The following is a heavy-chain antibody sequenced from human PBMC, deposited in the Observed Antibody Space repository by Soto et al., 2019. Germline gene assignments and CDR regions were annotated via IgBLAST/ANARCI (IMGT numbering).Heavy chain of an antibody. CDR2: MSYDGNSK. D-gene: IGHD2-21*01. Sequence: QVQLVESGGGVVRPGRSLRLSCAASGFTFSSYSMHWVRQAPGKGLEWVAAMSYDGNSKYFADSVKGRFTISRDNSKNTLSLQMNSLGAEDSAVYYCARGRTVRDHDDFDLWVQGTLVTVSS. CDR3: ARGRTVRDHDDFDL. V-gene: IGHV3-30-3*01. J-gene: IGHJ4*02. CDR1: GFTFSSYS.